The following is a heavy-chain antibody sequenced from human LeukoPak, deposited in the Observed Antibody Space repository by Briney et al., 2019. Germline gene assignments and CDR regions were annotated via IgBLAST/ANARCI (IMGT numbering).Heavy chain of an antibody. CDR1: GGSFSGYY. CDR3: ARAVLLWFGEFFDY. Sequence: SETLSLTCAVYGGSFSGYYWSWIRQPPGKGLEWIGEINHSGSTNYNPSLKSRVTISVDTSKNQFSLKLSSVTAADTAVYYCARAVLLWFGEFFDYWGEGTLVTVSS. J-gene: IGHJ4*02. CDR2: INHSGST. V-gene: IGHV4-34*01. D-gene: IGHD3-10*01.